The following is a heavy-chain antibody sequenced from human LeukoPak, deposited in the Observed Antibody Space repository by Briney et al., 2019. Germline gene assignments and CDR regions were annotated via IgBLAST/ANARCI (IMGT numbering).Heavy chain of an antibody. J-gene: IGHJ4*02. D-gene: IGHD6-19*01. Sequence: GGSLRLSCAASGFTFSSYWMSWVRQAPGKGLEWVANIKQGGSEKYYVDSVKGRFNISRDNAKNSLYLKMNSLRAEDTAVYYCARDMYSSGWYYFDYWGQGTLVTVSS. CDR1: GFTFSSYW. CDR3: ARDMYSSGWYYFDY. CDR2: IKQGGSEK. V-gene: IGHV3-7*01.